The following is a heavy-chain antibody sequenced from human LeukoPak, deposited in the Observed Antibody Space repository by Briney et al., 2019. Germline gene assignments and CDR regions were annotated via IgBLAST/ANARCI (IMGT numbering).Heavy chain of an antibody. CDR1: GYSFTNYW. D-gene: IGHD3-22*01. CDR2: IYPGDSDT. Sequence: GESLKISCQASGYSFTNYWIAWLRHMPGKGLEWMGIIYPGDSDTRYSPSFQGQVTISADKSISTAYLQWSSLKASDTAMYYCARGGGYDSTPRDAFDIWGQGTMVTVSS. CDR3: ARGGGYDSTPRDAFDI. V-gene: IGHV5-51*01. J-gene: IGHJ3*02.